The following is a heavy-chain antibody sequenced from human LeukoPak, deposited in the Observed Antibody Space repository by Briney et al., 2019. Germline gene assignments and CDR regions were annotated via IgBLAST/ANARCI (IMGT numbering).Heavy chain of an antibody. CDR3: ARAEGSMVRVLIIAHPPDY. V-gene: IGHV3-20*04. CDR1: GFTIDDNN. Sequence: AGSLSLSCVASGFTIDDNNMRWHRHAPGKGLVGVSSIYWNGDRTDYDESVKGRFTISRDNAKNYLYLQMNTVSAEDTALYYCARAEGSMVRVLIIAHPPDYGGEGALVTVSA. J-gene: IGHJ4*02. CDR2: IYWNGDRT. D-gene: IGHD3-10*01.